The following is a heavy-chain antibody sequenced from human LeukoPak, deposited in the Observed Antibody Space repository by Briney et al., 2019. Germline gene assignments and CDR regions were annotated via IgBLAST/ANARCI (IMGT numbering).Heavy chain of an antibody. J-gene: IGHJ3*02. CDR3: TRDPECSSTSCLDAFDI. CDR1: GFTFSNYW. CDR2: VNQDGSKA. Sequence: GGSLRLSCAASGFTFSNYWMTWVRQAPGKGLEWVANVNQDGSKAYFVDSVKGRFTVSRDNAKNSLYLQMNSLRADDTALYYCTRDPECSSTSCLDAFDIWGQGTMVTVSS. V-gene: IGHV3-7*01. D-gene: IGHD2-2*01.